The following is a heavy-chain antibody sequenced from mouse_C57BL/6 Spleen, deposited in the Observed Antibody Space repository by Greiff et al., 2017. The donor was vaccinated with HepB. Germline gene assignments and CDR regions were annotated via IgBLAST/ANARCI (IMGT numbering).Heavy chain of an antibody. Sequence: QVQLQQPGAELVMPGASVKLSCKASGYTFTSYWMHWVKQRPGQGLEWIGEIDPSDSYTNYNQKFKGKSTLTVDKSSSTAYMQLSSLTSEDSAVYYCARSGGTGDYYAMDYWGQGTSVTVSS. J-gene: IGHJ4*01. CDR1: GYTFTSYW. CDR3: ARSGGTGDYYAMDY. CDR2: IDPSDSYT. D-gene: IGHD4-1*01. V-gene: IGHV1-69*01.